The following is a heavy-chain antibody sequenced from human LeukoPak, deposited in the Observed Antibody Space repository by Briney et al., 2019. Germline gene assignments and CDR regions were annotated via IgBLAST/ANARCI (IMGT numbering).Heavy chain of an antibody. Sequence: GESLKISCKGSGYSFTSYLIAWARQMPGKGLEWMGNIYPGDSDTRYSPSFQGQVTISADKSISTAYMQWSSLKASDTAIYYCARHDVAYRYLGQGTLVTVSS. V-gene: IGHV5-51*01. CDR1: GYSFTSYL. CDR2: IYPGDSDT. J-gene: IGHJ4*02. CDR3: ARHDVAYRY. D-gene: IGHD3-10*02.